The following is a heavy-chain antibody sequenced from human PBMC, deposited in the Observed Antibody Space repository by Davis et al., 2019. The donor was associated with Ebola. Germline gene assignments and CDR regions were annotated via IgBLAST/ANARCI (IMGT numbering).Heavy chain of an antibody. D-gene: IGHD6-13*01. V-gene: IGHV5-51*01. CDR1: GYSFTSYW. J-gene: IGHJ4*02. CDR2: IYPRDSDI. CDR3: ARQEALYGSIDN. Sequence: KVSCKGSGYSFTSYWIAWVRQMPGKGLEWMGIIYPRDSDIRYRPSFEGQVTISVDRSISTAYLQWSSLKASDSAMYYCARQEALYGSIDNWGQGTLVTVSS.